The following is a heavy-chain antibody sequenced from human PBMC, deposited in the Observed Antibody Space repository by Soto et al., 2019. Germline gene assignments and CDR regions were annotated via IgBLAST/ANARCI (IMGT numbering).Heavy chain of an antibody. Sequence: QVQLQESGPGLVKPSETLSLTCTVSGAPITTTKWWAWVRLPPGKGLEWIGELSRGDERSSNPSLEGRFSMPLDKSNNHFALKLTSVTAADTVIYYCATQTISYTWGVWGRGTAVTVSS. CDR1: GAPITTTKW. V-gene: IGHV4-4*02. D-gene: IGHD3-16*01. J-gene: IGHJ6*02. CDR2: LSRGDER. CDR3: ATQTISYTWGV.